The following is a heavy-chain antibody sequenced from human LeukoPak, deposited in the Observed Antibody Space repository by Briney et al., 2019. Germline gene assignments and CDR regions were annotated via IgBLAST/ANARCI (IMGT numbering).Heavy chain of an antibody. CDR1: GFTFSSYW. Sequence: GGSLRLSCAASGFTFSSYWMSWVRQAPGKGLEWVATIKLDGSEKYYVDSMKGRLTISRDNAKNSLYLQMNSLRAEDTAVYYCARDRSGILTGYNDAFDIWGQGTMVTVSS. CDR3: ARDRSGILTGYNDAFDI. CDR2: IKLDGSEK. V-gene: IGHV3-7*01. J-gene: IGHJ3*02. D-gene: IGHD3-9*01.